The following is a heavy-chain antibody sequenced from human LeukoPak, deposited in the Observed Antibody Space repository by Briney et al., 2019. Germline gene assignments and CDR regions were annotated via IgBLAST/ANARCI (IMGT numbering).Heavy chain of an antibody. J-gene: IGHJ4*02. D-gene: IGHD3-16*01. CDR1: GGSITSYY. CDR3: ASHNSLGGPLAHFDY. CDR2: IYYSANA. Sequence: NPSETLSLTCSVSGGSITSYYWSWIRQPPGKGLEWIGLIYYSANANYNPSLKSRVTISVDTSKKHLSLKLNSVTAADTAVYYCASHNSLGGPLAHFDYWGQGTLVTVSS. V-gene: IGHV4-59*08.